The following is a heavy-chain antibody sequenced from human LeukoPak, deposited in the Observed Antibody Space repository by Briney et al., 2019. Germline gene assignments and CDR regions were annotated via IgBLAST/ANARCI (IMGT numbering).Heavy chain of an antibody. CDR2: ISTSSSYI. V-gene: IGHV3-21*01. J-gene: IGHJ4*02. CDR3: AKAPGGDPNFDY. Sequence: AGGSLRLSCAASGFTFNAYSMNWVRQAPGKGLEWVSSISTSSSYIYYADSVKGRFTISRHNAKNSLYLQMNSLRAEDTAVYYCAKAPGGDPNFDYWGQGTLVTVSS. D-gene: IGHD2-21*02. CDR1: GFTFNAYS.